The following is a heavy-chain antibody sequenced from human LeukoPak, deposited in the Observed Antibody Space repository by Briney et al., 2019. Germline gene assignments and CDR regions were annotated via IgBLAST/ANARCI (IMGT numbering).Heavy chain of an antibody. J-gene: IGHJ6*02. CDR3: ARDYGSGTYYYYYYGMDV. Sequence: PSETLSLTCTVSGGSISSSSYYWGSIRQPPGKGLEWIGYIYYSGSTYYNPSLKSRVTISIDTSKNQFSLKLSSVTAADTAVYYCARDYGSGTYYYYYYGMDVWGQGTTVTVSS. CDR2: IYYSGST. CDR1: GGSISSSSYY. V-gene: IGHV4-30-4*08. D-gene: IGHD3-10*01.